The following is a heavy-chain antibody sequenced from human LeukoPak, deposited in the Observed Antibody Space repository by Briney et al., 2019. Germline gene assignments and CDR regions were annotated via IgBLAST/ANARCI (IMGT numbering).Heavy chain of an antibody. D-gene: IGHD5-24*01. J-gene: IGHJ4*02. CDR2: IYYSGST. Sequence: PSETLSLTCTVSGGSISSYYWSWIRQPPDKALEWIGYIYYSGSTSYNPSLQSRVTISVDTSKNQFSLRLNSVTAADTAVYYCARAAESGYNSGTLGYWGQGTLVTVSS. V-gene: IGHV4-59*01. CDR1: GGSISSYY. CDR3: ARAAESGYNSGTLGY.